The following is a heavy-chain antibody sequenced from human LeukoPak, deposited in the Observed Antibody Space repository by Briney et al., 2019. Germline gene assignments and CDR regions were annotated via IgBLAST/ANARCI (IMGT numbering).Heavy chain of an antibody. J-gene: IGHJ4*02. Sequence: SQALSLTCTVSGGSISSGGYYWSWIRQHPGKGLEWIGYIYYSGSTYYNPSLKSRVTISVDTSKNQFSPKLSSVTAADTAVYYCAREGGHSYGSWSFDYWGQGTLVTVSS. V-gene: IGHV4-31*03. CDR3: AREGGHSYGSWSFDY. CDR1: GGSISSGGYY. D-gene: IGHD5-18*01. CDR2: IYYSGST.